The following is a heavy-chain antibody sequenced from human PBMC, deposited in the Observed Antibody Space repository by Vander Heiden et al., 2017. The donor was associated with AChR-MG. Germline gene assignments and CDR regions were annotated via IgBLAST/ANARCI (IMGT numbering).Heavy chain of an antibody. CDR1: GFTFGDFA. Sequence: EVHLVESGGGLAQPGRSLRLSCSVSGFTFGDFAVSWFRQAPGKGLEWVGFIRSKAYGETKQSAASVRDRFIVSRDDSKNIAYLQMNSLISEDTGIYYCRRGRLWVASIGGQFDFLGQGALGTGSS. V-gene: IGHV3-49*03. J-gene: IGHJ4*02. D-gene: IGHD3-10*01. CDR3: RRGRLWVASIGGQFDF. CDR2: IRSKAYGETK.